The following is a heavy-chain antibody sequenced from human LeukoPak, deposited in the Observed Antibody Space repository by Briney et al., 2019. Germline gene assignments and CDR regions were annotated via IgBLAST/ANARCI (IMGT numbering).Heavy chain of an antibody. CDR3: ARPAYDFWSGYPPRAYYYYYMDV. Sequence: ASVTVSCKASGYTFTSYGISWVRQAPGQGLEWMGWISAYNGNTNYAQKLQGRVTMTTDTSTSTAYMELRSLRSDDTAVYYCARPAYDFWSGYPPRAYYYYYMDVWGKGTTVTVSS. CDR1: GYTFTSYG. J-gene: IGHJ6*03. CDR2: ISAYNGNT. V-gene: IGHV1-18*01. D-gene: IGHD3-3*01.